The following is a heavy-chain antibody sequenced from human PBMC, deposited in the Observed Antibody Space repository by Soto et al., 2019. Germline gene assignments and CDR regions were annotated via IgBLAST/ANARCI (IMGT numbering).Heavy chain of an antibody. V-gene: IGHV3-23*01. CDR1: GFTFTIFA. Sequence: EVQLLESGGDLVQPGGSLRLSCAASGFTFTIFAMSWVRQSPGKGLEWVSTISGSGGSTYYADAVKGRFTISRDNSMGTLYLQMKSLRVEDTAIYYCPKEVSLGSTVDLGYWGQGTLVTVSS. CDR3: PKEVSLGSTVDLGY. D-gene: IGHD7-27*01. CDR2: ISGSGGST. J-gene: IGHJ4*02.